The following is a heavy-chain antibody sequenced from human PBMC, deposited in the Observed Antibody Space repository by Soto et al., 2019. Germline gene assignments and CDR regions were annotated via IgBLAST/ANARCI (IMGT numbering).Heavy chain of an antibody. D-gene: IGHD3-10*01. CDR1: GGSINGNNYS. CDR2: TYSSGGA. V-gene: IGHV4-39*07. Sequence: LQESGPGLVKPSETLSLTCSISGGSINGNNYSWGWIRQPPGRGLEWIGNTYSSGGAYYDPSFKIRASISVDTSKSQVFLKLTSVTAADTAIYYCARTRGSAVYFYFYGLDVWGHGTTVTVSS. CDR3: ARTRGSAVYFYFYGLDV. J-gene: IGHJ6*02.